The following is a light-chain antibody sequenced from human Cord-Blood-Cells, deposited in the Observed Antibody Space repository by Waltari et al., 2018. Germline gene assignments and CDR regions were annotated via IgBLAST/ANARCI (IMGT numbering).Light chain of an antibody. CDR2: DVS. V-gene: IGLV2-11*01. J-gene: IGLJ3*02. CDR1: SSDVGGYNY. Sequence: QSALTQPRSVSGSPGQSVTISCTGTSSDVGGYNYVSGYQQHPGKAPKLMIYDVSKRPSGVPDRFSGSKSGNTASLTISGLQAEDEADYYCCSYAGSSWVFGGGTKRTVL. CDR3: CSYAGSSWV.